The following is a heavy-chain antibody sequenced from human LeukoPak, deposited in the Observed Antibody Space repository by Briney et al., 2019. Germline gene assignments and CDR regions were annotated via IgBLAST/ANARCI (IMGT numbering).Heavy chain of an antibody. Sequence: SETLSLTCTVSDGSVTPYYWNWIRQPPGKGLEWIAYVYYGGSTKYNPSLESRVTISVDTSKDQFSLKLTSVTAADTAIYYCARGPPPDFDYWGQGILVTVSS. CDR3: ARGPPPDFDY. J-gene: IGHJ4*02. V-gene: IGHV4-59*02. CDR1: DGSVTPYY. CDR2: VYYGGST.